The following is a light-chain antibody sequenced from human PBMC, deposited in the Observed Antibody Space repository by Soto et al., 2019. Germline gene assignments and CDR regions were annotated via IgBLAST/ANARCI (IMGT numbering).Light chain of an antibody. Sequence: EIVLTQSPGTLSLSPGETATLSCRASQSVSSDYLAWYQQKPGQAPRLLIYGASSRATGIPDRFSGSGSGTDFTLTISRLEPEDFALYSCQQSGTSPPMHTFGQGTKLEI. CDR3: QQSGTSPPMHT. V-gene: IGKV3-20*01. CDR2: GAS. J-gene: IGKJ2*01. CDR1: QSVSSDY.